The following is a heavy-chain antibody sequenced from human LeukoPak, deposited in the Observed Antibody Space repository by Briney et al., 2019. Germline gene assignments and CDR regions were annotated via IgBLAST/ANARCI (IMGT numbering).Heavy chain of an antibody. CDR1: GYSFTSYW. CDR2: IYPGDSDT. V-gene: IGHV5-51*01. CDR3: ARQYYDYIWGSYTANRYFDY. J-gene: IGHJ4*02. D-gene: IGHD3-16*01. Sequence: GESLKISCKGSGYSFTSYWIGWVRQMPGKGLERMGVIYPGDSDTKYSPSFQGQVTISADKSISTAYLQWTSLKASDTAKYYCARQYYDYIWGSYTANRYFDYWGQGTLVTVLS.